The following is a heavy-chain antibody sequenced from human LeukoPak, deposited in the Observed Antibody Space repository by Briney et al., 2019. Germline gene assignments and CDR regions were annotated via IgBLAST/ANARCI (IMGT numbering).Heavy chain of an antibody. D-gene: IGHD3-22*01. Sequence: ASVKVSCKASGYTFTSYDINWVRQATGRGLEWMGWRNPNSGNPGYAQKFQGRVTMTRNTSISTAYMELSSLRSEDTAVYYCARGFRPFYDSSGPDAFDIWGQGTMVTVSS. CDR2: RNPNSGNP. J-gene: IGHJ3*02. CDR3: ARGFRPFYDSSGPDAFDI. CDR1: GYTFTSYD. V-gene: IGHV1-8*01.